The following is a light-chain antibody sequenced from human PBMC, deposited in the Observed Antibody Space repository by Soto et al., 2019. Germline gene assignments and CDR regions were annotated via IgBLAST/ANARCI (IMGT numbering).Light chain of an antibody. CDR3: QQYHSFPRA. CDR2: WAS. V-gene: IGKV4-1*01. CDR1: QSILYSSNNKNN. J-gene: IGKJ1*01. Sequence: DIVMTQSPDSLAVSLGERATINCKSSQSILYSSNNKNNLAWYQQKPGQPPKLLISWASTREYGVPDRFSGSGSGTDFTLTISSLQAEDVAVYYCQQYHSFPRAFGQGTKVEIK.